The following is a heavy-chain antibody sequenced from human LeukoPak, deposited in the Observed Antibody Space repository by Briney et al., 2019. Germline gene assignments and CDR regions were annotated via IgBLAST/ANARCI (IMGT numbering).Heavy chain of an antibody. D-gene: IGHD3-10*01. J-gene: IGHJ3*02. CDR2: ISGSGGST. V-gene: IGHV3-23*01. CDR1: GFTFSSYA. Sequence: GGSLRLSCAASGFTFSSYAMSWVRQAPGKGLEGVSAISGSGGSTYYADSVKGRFTISRDHSKNKLYLQMNSLRAEDTAVYYCAKDVGITMVRGVVSTNAFDMWGEGTMVTVSS. CDR3: AKDVGITMVRGVVSTNAFDM.